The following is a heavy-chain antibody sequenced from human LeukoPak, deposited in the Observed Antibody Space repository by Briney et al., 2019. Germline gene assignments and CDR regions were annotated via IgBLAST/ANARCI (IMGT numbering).Heavy chain of an antibody. J-gene: IGHJ4*02. Sequence: GGTLRLSCEPSGFMFAGYGMGWVRQAPRKGREWVSVISRDSATTYYADSVKGRFAISRDNSNNTVYLHMNSLRAEDTAVYFCAKYGAWGLWFGEPTTNFDYWGQGTMVTVSS. V-gene: IGHV3-23*01. CDR1: GFMFAGYG. CDR3: AKYGAWGLWFGEPTTNFDY. D-gene: IGHD3-10*01. CDR2: ISRDSATT.